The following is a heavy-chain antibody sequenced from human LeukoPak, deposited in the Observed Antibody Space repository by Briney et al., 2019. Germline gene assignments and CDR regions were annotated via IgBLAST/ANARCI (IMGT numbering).Heavy chain of an antibody. V-gene: IGHV3-30*18. Sequence: GGSLRLSCAASGFTFSSYGMHWVRQAPGKGLEWVAVISYDGSNKYYADSVKGRFTISRDNSKNTLYLQMNSLRAEDTAVYHCANLRNGGNDAFDIWGQGTMVTVSS. D-gene: IGHD3-16*01. CDR2: ISYDGSNK. CDR1: GFTFSSYG. J-gene: IGHJ3*02. CDR3: ANLRNGGNDAFDI.